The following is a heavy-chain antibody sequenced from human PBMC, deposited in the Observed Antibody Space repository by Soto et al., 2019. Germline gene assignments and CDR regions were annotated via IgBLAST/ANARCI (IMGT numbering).Heavy chain of an antibody. D-gene: IGHD2-2*01. V-gene: IGHV3-30-3*01. J-gene: IGHJ4*02. CDR2: ISYDGYNK. CDR3: ATGDIVIVSPAVHFDY. CDR1: GFTFSRYA. Sequence: QVQLVESGGGVVQPGRSLRLSCAASGFTFSRYAMHWVRQAPGKGLEWLAVISYDGYNKYYADSMKGRVTVSRDNSKNTLSLQVNSLRAEDTAVYYCATGDIVIVSPAVHFDYWGQGTLVTVSS.